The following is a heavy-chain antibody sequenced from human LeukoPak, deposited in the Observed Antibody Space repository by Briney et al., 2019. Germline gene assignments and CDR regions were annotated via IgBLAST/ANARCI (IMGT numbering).Heavy chain of an antibody. V-gene: IGHV4-34*01. Sequence: KASETLSLTCAVYGGSFSGYYWSWIRQPPGKGLEWIGEINHSGSTNYNPSLKSRVTISVDTSKNQFSLKLSSVTAADTAVYYCASGRWIYFDYWGQGTLVTVSS. CDR1: GGSFSGYY. J-gene: IGHJ4*02. D-gene: IGHD4-23*01. CDR3: ASGRWIYFDY. CDR2: INHSGST.